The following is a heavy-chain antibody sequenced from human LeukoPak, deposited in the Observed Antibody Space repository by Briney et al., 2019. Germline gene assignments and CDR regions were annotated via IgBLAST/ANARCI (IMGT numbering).Heavy chain of an antibody. D-gene: IGHD6-19*01. V-gene: IGHV4-34*01. J-gene: IGHJ6*02. CDR2: INHSGST. Sequence: SETLSLTCAVYGGSFSGYYWSWIRQPPGKGLEWIGEINHSGSTNYNPSLKSRVTISVDTSKNQFSLKLSSVTAADTAAYYCARGIAVAGPPSLYYYYYGMDVWGQGTTVTVSS. CDR1: GGSFSGYY. CDR3: ARGIAVAGPPSLYYYYYGMDV.